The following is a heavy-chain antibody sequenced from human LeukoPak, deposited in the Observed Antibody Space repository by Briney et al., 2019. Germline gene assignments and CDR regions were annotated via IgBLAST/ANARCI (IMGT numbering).Heavy chain of an antibody. Sequence: ASVKVSCKASGYTFTSYDINWVRQATGQGLEWMGWMNPNSGNTGYAQKFQGRVTMTRNTAINTAYMELSSLRSEDTAVYYCARGQWEDGGNWFDLWGQGTLVTVSS. D-gene: IGHD1-26*01. V-gene: IGHV1-8*01. CDR1: GYTFTSYD. CDR3: ARGQWEDGGNWFDL. CDR2: MNPNSGNT. J-gene: IGHJ5*02.